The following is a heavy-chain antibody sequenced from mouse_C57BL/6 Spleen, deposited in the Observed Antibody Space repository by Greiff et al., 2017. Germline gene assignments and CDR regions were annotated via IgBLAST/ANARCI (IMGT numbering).Heavy chain of an antibody. V-gene: IGHV1-78*01. Sequence: QVQLQQSDAALVKPGASVPISCKVSGYTFTDHTLHWMKQRPEQGLEWICYIYPRDGGPTYNEKFQGKATLTADKSSSTAYMQLNSLTSEDSAVYFCARDYYGNFDYGGQGTTLTVSS. CDR3: ARDYYGNFDY. CDR2: IYPRDGGP. D-gene: IGHD2-1*01. J-gene: IGHJ2*01. CDR1: GYTFTDHT.